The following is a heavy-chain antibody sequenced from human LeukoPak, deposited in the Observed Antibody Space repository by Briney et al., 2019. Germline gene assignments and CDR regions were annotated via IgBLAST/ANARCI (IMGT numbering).Heavy chain of an antibody. CDR3: ARGKRITMVRGVIKIFDY. Sequence: PSETLSLTCTVSGASISSSNYYWSWLRQPAGKGLEWIGRIYTSGSTNYNPSLKSRVTISVDTSKNQFSLKLSSVTAADTAVYYCARGKRITMVRGVIKIFDYWGQGTLVTVSS. J-gene: IGHJ4*02. V-gene: IGHV4-61*02. D-gene: IGHD3-10*01. CDR1: GASISSSNYY. CDR2: IYTSGST.